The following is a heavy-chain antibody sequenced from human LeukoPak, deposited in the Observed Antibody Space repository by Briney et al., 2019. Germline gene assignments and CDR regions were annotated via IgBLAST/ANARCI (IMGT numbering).Heavy chain of an antibody. CDR2: IVEDGSQK. CDR3: ARDVIGGDTLDS. J-gene: IGHJ4*02. Sequence: AGGSLRLSCAASGFTFSSCWMTWVRQAPGKGLEWVASIVEDGSQKYYVDSVKGRFTISRDNAKNSLYLQMNSLEAEDTAVYYCARDVIGGDTLDSWGQGTLVTVSS. CDR1: GFTFSSCW. V-gene: IGHV3-7*01. D-gene: IGHD2-21*02.